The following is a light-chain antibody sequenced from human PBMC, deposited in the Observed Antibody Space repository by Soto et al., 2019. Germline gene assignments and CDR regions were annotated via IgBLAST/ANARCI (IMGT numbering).Light chain of an antibody. CDR3: MSYAGGNRVV. CDR2: QVT. CDR1: INDVGGYNY. Sequence: QSVLTQPPSASGSPGQSVTISCAGTINDVGGYNYVSWYQQHPGKVPQLMIYQVTKRPSGVPDRFSASKSDTTASLTISGLQAEDEGDYYCMSYAGGNRVVVGTGTKVTVL. J-gene: IGLJ1*01. V-gene: IGLV2-8*01.